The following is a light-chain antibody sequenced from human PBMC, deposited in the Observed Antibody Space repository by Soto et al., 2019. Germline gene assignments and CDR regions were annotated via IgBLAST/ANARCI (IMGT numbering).Light chain of an antibody. CDR2: WAS. Sequence: DVVMTQSPDSLAISLGERATINCKSSQSFLYSSNNKNYLAWYQQKPGQPPKLLIYWASTRESGVPDRFSGSGSGTDVTLTISSLQAEDVAVYYCQQYYSSPQTFGQGTKVEIK. CDR1: QSFLYSSNNKNY. J-gene: IGKJ1*01. V-gene: IGKV4-1*01. CDR3: QQYYSSPQT.